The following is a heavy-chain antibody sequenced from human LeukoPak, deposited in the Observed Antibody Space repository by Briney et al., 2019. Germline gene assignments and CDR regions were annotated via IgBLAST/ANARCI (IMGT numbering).Heavy chain of an antibody. V-gene: IGHV3-7*01. Sequence: GGSLRLSCAASGFTFSSYAMSWVRQAPGKGLEWVANIKQDGSEKYYVDSVKGRFTISRDNAKNSLYLQMNSLRAEDTAVYYCARDGLYCSSTSCYGRYWGQGTLVTVSS. D-gene: IGHD2-2*01. CDR1: GFTFSSYA. CDR3: ARDGLYCSSTSCYGRY. J-gene: IGHJ4*02. CDR2: IKQDGSEK.